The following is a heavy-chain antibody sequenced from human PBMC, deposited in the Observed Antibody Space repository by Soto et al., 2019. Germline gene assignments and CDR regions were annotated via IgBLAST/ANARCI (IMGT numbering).Heavy chain of an antibody. D-gene: IGHD1-1*01. J-gene: IGHJ4*02. CDR1: GYTFTSYG. CDR3: ARGRYGDY. V-gene: IGHV1-18*01. CDR2: ISAHNGNT. Sequence: QVHLVQSGAEVKKPGASVKVSCKGSGYTFTSYGITWVRQAPGQGLEWMGWISAHNGNTDYAQKLQGRVTVTRDTFTSSANMELRSLRSEDSAVYFCARGRYGDYWGQGALVTVSS.